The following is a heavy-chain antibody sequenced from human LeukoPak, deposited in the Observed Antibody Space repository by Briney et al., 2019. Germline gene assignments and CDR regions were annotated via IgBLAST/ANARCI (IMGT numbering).Heavy chain of an antibody. CDR3: ARANPTIPIFYFDF. J-gene: IGHJ4*02. CDR2: ISSSADRI. Sequence: GRSLRLSCAASGFTFSSYAMHWVRQAPGKGPEWISYISSSADRIYYADSVRGRLAISRDNDRNSLFLDMNTLRAEDTAVYYCARANPTIPIFYFDFWGRGTLVTVSS. D-gene: IGHD2-2*02. CDR1: GFTFSSYA. V-gene: IGHV3-48*01.